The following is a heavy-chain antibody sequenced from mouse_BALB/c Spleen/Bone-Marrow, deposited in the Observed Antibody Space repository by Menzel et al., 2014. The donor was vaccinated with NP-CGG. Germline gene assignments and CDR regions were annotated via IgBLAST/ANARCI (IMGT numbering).Heavy chain of an antibody. CDR2: TSSGGST. Sequence: EVKLMESGGGLVKSGGSLKLSCAASGFTFSSYAMSWVRQTPEKRLEWVASTSSGGSTYYPDSVKGRFTISRDNARNILYLQMSSLRAEDTAMYYCARDDYDDQYYFDYWGQGTTLTVSS. V-gene: IGHV5-6-5*01. CDR1: GFTFSSYA. CDR3: ARDDYDDQYYFDY. D-gene: IGHD2-4*01. J-gene: IGHJ2*01.